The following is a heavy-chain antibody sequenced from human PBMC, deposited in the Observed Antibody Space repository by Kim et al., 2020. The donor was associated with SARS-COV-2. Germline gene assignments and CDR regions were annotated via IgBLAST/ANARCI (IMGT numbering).Heavy chain of an antibody. CDR3: ARYGRGSYYFDS. CDR2: K. Sequence: KYYVDSMRVRFTISRDNTKNLLYLQMNGLSAADTALYYCARYGRGSYYFDSWGQGVLVIVSS. J-gene: IGHJ4*02. D-gene: IGHD1-26*01. V-gene: IGHV3-7*03.